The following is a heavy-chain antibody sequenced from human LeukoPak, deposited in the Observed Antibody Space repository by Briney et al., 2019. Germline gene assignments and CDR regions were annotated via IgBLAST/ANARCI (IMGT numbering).Heavy chain of an antibody. J-gene: IGHJ4*02. CDR3: TRGAGGDLVY. CDR1: RYPVTTSG. CDR2: ISAYTSNA. D-gene: IGHD2-21*01. V-gene: IGHV1-18*01. Sequence: GASLRVSSSASRYPVTTSGVSSVRQAPGHAHEWMGWISAYTSNADYAQKLQGRVTMTTDPYTSTAYMEPRSLRSDAPAAYSCTRGAGGDLVYWGEGALVTVSS.